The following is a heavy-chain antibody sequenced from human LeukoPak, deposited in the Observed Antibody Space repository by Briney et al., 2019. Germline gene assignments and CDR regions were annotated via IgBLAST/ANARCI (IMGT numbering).Heavy chain of an antibody. J-gene: IGHJ6*02. CDR3: ARRVAPTDYLGMDV. CDR2: ISTGGLNT. V-gene: IGHV3-64*02. CDR1: GFTFSTYY. D-gene: IGHD4-17*01. Sequence: PGGSLRLSCAASGFTFSTYYMQWVRQAPGKGLEYVSAISTGGLNTYYAESVKGRFTISRDDSKNTLYLQMGSLRGEDTAVYYCARRVAPTDYLGMDVWGQGTTVTVSS.